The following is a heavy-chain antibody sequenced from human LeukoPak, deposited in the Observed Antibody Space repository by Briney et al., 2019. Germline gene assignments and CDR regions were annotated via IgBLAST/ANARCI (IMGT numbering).Heavy chain of an antibody. CDR3: GRIRGYDFCSRGAFDI. CDR1: GSIFSMYW. D-gene: IGHD3-3*01. CDR2: IYPGDSQT. V-gene: IGHV5-51*01. J-gene: IGHJ3*02. Sequence: GESLKISCQGSGSIFSMYWTGWGRPLPGKGLEWMGIIYPGDSQTSYSPSFQGQVTISADKSISTAYLQWRSLKASDTAMYYCGRIRGYDFCSRGAFDIWGQGTMVTVSS.